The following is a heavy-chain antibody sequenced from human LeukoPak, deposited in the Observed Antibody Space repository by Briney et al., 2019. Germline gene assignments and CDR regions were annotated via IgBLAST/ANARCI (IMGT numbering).Heavy chain of an antibody. D-gene: IGHD3-22*01. CDR2: ISDSGGAT. CDR1: RFTFSTYT. CDR3: ARDVGYYDSSGYYTMALDY. V-gene: IGHV3-21*01. Sequence: PGGSLRLSCAASRFTFSTYTMNWVRQAPGKGLQWVSSISDSGGATFYADSLKGRFTISRDNSKNTLYLQMNSLRAEDTAIYYCARDVGYYDSSGYYTMALDYWGQGTLVTVSS. J-gene: IGHJ4*02.